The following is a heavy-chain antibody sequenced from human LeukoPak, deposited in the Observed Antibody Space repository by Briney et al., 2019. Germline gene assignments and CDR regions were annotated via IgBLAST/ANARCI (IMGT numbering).Heavy chain of an antibody. V-gene: IGHV3-66*02. J-gene: IGHJ6*03. CDR1: GFTVSSNY. CDR2: IYSGGST. Sequence: GGSLRLSCAASGFTVSSNYMSWVRQAPGKGLAWVSVIYSGGSTYYADSVRGRFTISRDNSKNTLYLQMNSLRAEDTAVYYCAATTLISMIRGVISNGYMDVWGKGTTVTVSS. D-gene: IGHD3-10*01. CDR3: AATTLISMIRGVISNGYMDV.